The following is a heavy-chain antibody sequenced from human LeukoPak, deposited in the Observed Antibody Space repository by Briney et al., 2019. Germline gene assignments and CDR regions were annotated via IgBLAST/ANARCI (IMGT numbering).Heavy chain of an antibody. D-gene: IGHD6-19*01. V-gene: IGHV3-33*01. CDR1: GFTFSNYA. Sequence: GGSLRLSCAASGFTFSNYAMDWVRQAPGKGLEWVAVIWSDGSNDYYADSVKGRFTISRDNSMNTLFLQMNSLRVEDTAVYYCAGDGLSGVAGIKFDYWGQGTLVTVSS. CDR3: AGDGLSGVAGIKFDY. CDR2: IWSDGSND. J-gene: IGHJ4*02.